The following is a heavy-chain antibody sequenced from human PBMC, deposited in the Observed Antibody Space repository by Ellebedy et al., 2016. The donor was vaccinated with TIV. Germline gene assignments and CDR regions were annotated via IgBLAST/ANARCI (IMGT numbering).Heavy chain of an antibody. J-gene: IGHJ4*02. D-gene: IGHD1-26*01. CDR3: ASSPVGMDYFDY. Sequence: SVKVSCXASGYTFTSYGISWVRQAPGQGLEWMGGIIPIFGTANYAQKFQGRVTITADESTSTAYMELSSLRSEDTAVYYCASSPVGMDYFDYWGQGTLVTVSS. V-gene: IGHV1-69*13. CDR1: GYTFTSYG. CDR2: IIPIFGTA.